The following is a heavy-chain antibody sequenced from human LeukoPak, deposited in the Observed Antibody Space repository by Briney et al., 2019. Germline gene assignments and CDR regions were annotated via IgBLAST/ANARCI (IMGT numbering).Heavy chain of an antibody. V-gene: IGHV3-53*01. CDR1: GFTVSSNY. Sequence: PGGSLRLSCAASGFTVSSNYMSWDRQAPGKGLEWVSVIYSGGSTYYADSVKGRFTISRDNSKNTLYLQMNSLRAEDTAVYYCASGDTAMVTAFDYWGQGTLVTVSS. J-gene: IGHJ4*02. D-gene: IGHD5-18*01. CDR3: ASGDTAMVTAFDY. CDR2: IYSGGST.